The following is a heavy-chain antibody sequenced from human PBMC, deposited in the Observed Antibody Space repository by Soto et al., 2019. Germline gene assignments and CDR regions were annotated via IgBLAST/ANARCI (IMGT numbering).Heavy chain of an antibody. Sequence: QVQLQESGPGLVKPSQTLSLTCTVSGGSISSGGYYWSWIRQHPGKGLEWIGYIYYSGSTYYNPSLKSRVTISVDTSKNQFSLNLSSVTAADTAVYYCARLTVTNTKVTLDCWGPGTLVTVSS. V-gene: IGHV4-31*03. D-gene: IGHD4-17*01. J-gene: IGHJ4*02. CDR2: IYYSGST. CDR1: GGSISSGGYY. CDR3: ARLTVTNTKVTLDC.